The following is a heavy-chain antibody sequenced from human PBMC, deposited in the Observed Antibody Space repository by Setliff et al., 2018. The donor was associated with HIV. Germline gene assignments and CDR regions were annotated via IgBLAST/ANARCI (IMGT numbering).Heavy chain of an antibody. V-gene: IGHV3-66*02. J-gene: IGHJ6*03. Sequence: GGSLRLSCAASGFNVNNKYMSWVRQAPGKGQEIFRDSVKGRFTISRDNSKDTLYLQMNTLRAEDTALYYCAKGGLYSGSPGRSYMDVWGKGTTVTVSS. CDR3: AKGGLYSGSPGRSYMDV. D-gene: IGHD1-26*01. CDR1: GFNVNNKY.